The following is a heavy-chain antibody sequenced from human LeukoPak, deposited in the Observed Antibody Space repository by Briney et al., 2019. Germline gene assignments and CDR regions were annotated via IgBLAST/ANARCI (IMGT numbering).Heavy chain of an antibody. J-gene: IGHJ6*03. Sequence: ASVKVSCKASGYTFTSYGISWVRQAPGQGLEWMGWISAYNGNTNYAQKLQGRVTMTTDTSTSTAYMELRSLRSEDTAVYYCAREAAPVSETTAVPYMDVWGKGTTVTVSS. V-gene: IGHV1-18*01. D-gene: IGHD1-1*01. CDR3: AREAAPVSETTAVPYMDV. CDR2: ISAYNGNT. CDR1: GYTFTSYG.